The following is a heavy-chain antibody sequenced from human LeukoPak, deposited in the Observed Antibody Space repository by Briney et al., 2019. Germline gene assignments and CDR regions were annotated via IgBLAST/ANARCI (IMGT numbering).Heavy chain of an antibody. CDR1: GFTFSSYS. CDR3: ARDDEYSYGTTDY. D-gene: IGHD5-18*01. Sequence: GGSLRLSCAASGFTFSSYSMNWVRQAPGKGLEWVSSISSSSSYIYYADSVKGRFTISRDNAKNSLYLQMISLRAEDTAVYYCARDDEYSYGTTDYWGQGTLVTVSS. J-gene: IGHJ4*02. V-gene: IGHV3-21*01. CDR2: ISSSSSYI.